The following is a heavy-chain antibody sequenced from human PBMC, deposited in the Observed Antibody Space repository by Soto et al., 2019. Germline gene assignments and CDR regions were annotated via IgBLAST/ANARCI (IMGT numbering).Heavy chain of an antibody. CDR3: ARGLGSLIDSSGLVRAFDI. D-gene: IGHD3-22*01. CDR1: GGSFSGYY. V-gene: IGHV4-34*01. Sequence: PSETLSLTCAVYGGSFSGYYWSWIRQPPGKGLEWIGEINHSGSTNYNPSLKSRVTISVDTSKNQFSLKLSSVTAADTAVYYCARGLGSLIDSSGLVRAFDIWGQGTIVTVSS. CDR2: INHSGST. J-gene: IGHJ3*02.